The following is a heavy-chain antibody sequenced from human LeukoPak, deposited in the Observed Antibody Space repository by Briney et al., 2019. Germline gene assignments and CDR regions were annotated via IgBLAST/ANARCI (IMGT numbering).Heavy chain of an antibody. CDR3: AKLGGPYDFWSGYQINDAFDI. CDR1: GYTFTSYY. J-gene: IGHJ3*02. D-gene: IGHD3-3*01. CDR2: INPSGGST. Sequence: ASVKVSCKASGYTFTSYYMHWVRQAPGQGLEWMGIINPSGGSTSYAQKFQGRVTMTRDTSTSTVYMELSSLRSEDTAVYYCAKLGGPYDFWSGYQINDAFDIWGQGTMVTVSS. V-gene: IGHV1-46*01.